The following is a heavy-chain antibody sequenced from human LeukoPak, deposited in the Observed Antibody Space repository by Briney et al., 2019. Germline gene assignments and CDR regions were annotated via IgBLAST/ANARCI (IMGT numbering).Heavy chain of an antibody. V-gene: IGHV4-38-2*01. CDR1: GYSISSGYY. Sequence: SETLSLTCAVSGYSISSGYYWGWIRQPPGKGLEWIGSIYHSGSTYYNPSLKSRVTISVDTSKNQSSLKLSSVTAADTAVYYCARNIAAPVVVDYWGQGTLVTVSS. CDR2: IYHSGST. J-gene: IGHJ4*02. CDR3: ARNIAAPVVVDY. D-gene: IGHD6-6*01.